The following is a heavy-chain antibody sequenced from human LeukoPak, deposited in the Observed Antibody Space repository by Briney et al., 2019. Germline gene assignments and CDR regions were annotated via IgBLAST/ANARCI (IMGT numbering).Heavy chain of an antibody. CDR3: ARGGQLLGPYYYYYYMDV. J-gene: IGHJ6*03. CDR2: INPNSGGT. CDR1: GYTFTSYG. Sequence: ASVKVSCKASGYTFTSYGISWVRQAPGQGLEWMGWINPNSGGTNYAQKFQGRVTMTRDTSISTAYMELSRLRSDDTAVYYCARGGQLLGPYYYYYYMDVWGKGTTVTISS. D-gene: IGHD2-2*01. V-gene: IGHV1-2*02.